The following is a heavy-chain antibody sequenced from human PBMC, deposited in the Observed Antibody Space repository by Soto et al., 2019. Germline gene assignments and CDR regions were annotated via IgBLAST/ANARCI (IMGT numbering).Heavy chain of an antibody. D-gene: IGHD6-19*01. CDR3: ATGSSGWYERFDY. CDR2: ISGSGGST. CDR1: GFTFSSYA. V-gene: IGHV3-23*01. J-gene: IGHJ4*02. Sequence: EVQLLESGGGLVQPGGSLRLSCAASGFTFSSYAMSWVRQAPGKGLEWVSAISGSGGSTYYADSVKGRFTISRDNSKNTRYLQMNSLRAEDTAVYYCATGSSGWYERFDYWGQGTLVTVSS.